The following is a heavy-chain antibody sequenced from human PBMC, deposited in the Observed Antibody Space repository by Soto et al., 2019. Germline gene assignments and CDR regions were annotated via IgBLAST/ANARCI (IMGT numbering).Heavy chain of an antibody. V-gene: IGHV1-69*04. CDR1: GGTFSSYT. CDR2: IIPILGIA. Sequence: ASVKVSCKASGGTFSSYTISWVRQAPGQGLEWMGRIIPILGIANYAQKFQGRVTITADKSTSTAYMELSSLRSEDTAVYYCARDLIAAAGTSTYYYYMDVWGKGTTVTVSS. J-gene: IGHJ6*03. CDR3: ARDLIAAAGTSTYYYYMDV. D-gene: IGHD6-13*01.